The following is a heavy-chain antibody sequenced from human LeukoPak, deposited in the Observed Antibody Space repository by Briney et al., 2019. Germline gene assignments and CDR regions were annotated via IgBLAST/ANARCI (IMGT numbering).Heavy chain of an antibody. CDR2: IYTSGST. J-gene: IGHJ6*03. V-gene: IGHV4-61*02. CDR3: ARGGYIAVAGTDYYYYMDV. Sequence: SQTLSLTCTVSGGSISSGSYYWSWIRQPGGKGLEWIGRIYTSGSTNYNPSLTSRLTISVDTSKNQFSLKLSSVTAADTAVYYCARGGYIAVAGTDYYYYMDVWGKGTTVTVSS. D-gene: IGHD6-19*01. CDR1: GGSISSGSYY.